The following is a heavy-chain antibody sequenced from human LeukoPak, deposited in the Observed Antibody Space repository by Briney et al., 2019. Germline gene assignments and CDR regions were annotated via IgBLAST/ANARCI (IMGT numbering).Heavy chain of an antibody. V-gene: IGHV4-38-2*01. Sequence: SETLSLTCAVSGYSISSGYYWGWIRQPPGKGLEWIGSIFHSGSTYYNPSLQSRVTISVDTSKNQFSLKLSSVTAADTAAYYCARTSYCSSTSCYTMFFYYYYMEVWGKGTTVTVSS. CDR3: ARTSYCSSTSCYTMFFYYYYMEV. CDR2: IFHSGST. D-gene: IGHD2-2*02. J-gene: IGHJ6*03. CDR1: GYSISSGYY.